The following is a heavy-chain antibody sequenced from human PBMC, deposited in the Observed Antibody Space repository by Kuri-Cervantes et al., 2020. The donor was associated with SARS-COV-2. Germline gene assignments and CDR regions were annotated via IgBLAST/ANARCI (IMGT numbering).Heavy chain of an antibody. Sequence: ASVKVSCKASGYTFTSYDINWVRQATGQGLEWMGWMNPNSGNTGYAQKFQGRVTITRNTSISAAYMELSSLRSEDTAVYYCARGSCSSTSCYFWTFDYWGQGTLVTVSS. CDR1: GYTFTSYD. J-gene: IGHJ4*02. CDR3: ARGSCSSTSCYFWTFDY. CDR2: MNPNSGNT. V-gene: IGHV1-8*03. D-gene: IGHD2-2*01.